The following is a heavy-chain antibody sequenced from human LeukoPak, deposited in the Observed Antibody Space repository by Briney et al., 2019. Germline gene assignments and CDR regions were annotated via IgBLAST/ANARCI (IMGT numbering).Heavy chain of an antibody. CDR3: ARRPRTYFDW. CDR2: IYYSGST. J-gene: IGHJ4*02. V-gene: IGHV4-39*01. CDR1: GGSISSSSYQ. Sequence: PSETLSLTCTVSGGSISSSSYQWDWIRQPPGKGLEWIGSIYYSGSTYYNPSLKSRVTIYVDTSKNQFSLKLTSVTAEDTAVYYCARRPRTYFDWWGQGTLVTVSS.